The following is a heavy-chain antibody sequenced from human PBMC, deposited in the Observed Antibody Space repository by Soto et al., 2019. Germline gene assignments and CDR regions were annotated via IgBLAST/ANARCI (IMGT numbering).Heavy chain of an antibody. CDR3: AKDGGYCSSTSCPTYYYYYMDV. D-gene: IGHD2-2*01. CDR2: ISYDGSNK. J-gene: IGHJ6*03. Sequence: PGGSLRLSCAASGFTFSSYGLQWVRQAPGKGLEWVAVISYDGSNKFYSDAVRGRFTIPRDNPKNTLYLQMNYLRPEDTAVYYCAKDGGYCSSTSCPTYYYYYMDVWGKGTTVTVSS. CDR1: GFTFSSYG. V-gene: IGHV3-30*18.